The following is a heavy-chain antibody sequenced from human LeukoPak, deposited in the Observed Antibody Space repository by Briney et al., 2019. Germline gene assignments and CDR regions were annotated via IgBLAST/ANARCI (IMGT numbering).Heavy chain of an antibody. V-gene: IGHV4-39*01. CDR3: ARHNKAFDI. Sequence: SETLSLTCSVSGGSISSSSYYCGWIRQPPGKVLEWIGSLYYSGRTYYNPSLKSRVTISVDTSKSQFSLKLSSVTAADTAVYYCARHNKAFDIWGQGTMVTVSS. D-gene: IGHD2/OR15-2a*01. CDR2: LYYSGRT. J-gene: IGHJ3*02. CDR1: GGSISSSSYY.